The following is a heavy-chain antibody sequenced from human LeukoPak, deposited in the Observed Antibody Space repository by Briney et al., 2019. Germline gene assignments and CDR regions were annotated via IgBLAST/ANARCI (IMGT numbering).Heavy chain of an antibody. CDR2: ISAYNGKT. D-gene: IGHD3-22*01. J-gene: IGHJ3*02. Sequence: ASVKVSCKASGYTFTSYGISWVRQAPGQGLEWMGWISAYNGKTNYAQKLQGRVTMTTDTSTSTAYRELRSLRSDDTAVYYCARDSYYYDSSGYPLHMAFDIWGQGTMVTVPS. CDR3: ARDSYYYDSSGYPLHMAFDI. CDR1: GYTFTSYG. V-gene: IGHV1-18*01.